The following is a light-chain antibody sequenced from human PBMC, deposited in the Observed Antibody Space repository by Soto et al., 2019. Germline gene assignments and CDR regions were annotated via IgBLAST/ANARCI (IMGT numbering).Light chain of an antibody. CDR1: QSVSSSY. CDR2: GAS. Sequence: EIVFTQSPATLSLSPGERATLSCRAIQSVSSSYLAWYQQKPGQAPRLLIYGASSRATGIPDRFSGSGSGTDFTLTISRLEPEDFAVYYCQQYGSSPPNTFGQGTRLEI. CDR3: QQYGSSPPNT. J-gene: IGKJ5*01. V-gene: IGKV3-20*01.